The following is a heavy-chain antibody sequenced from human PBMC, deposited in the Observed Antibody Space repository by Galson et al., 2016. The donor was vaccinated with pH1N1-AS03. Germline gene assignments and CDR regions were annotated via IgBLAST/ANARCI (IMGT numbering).Heavy chain of an antibody. D-gene: IGHD3-16*01. CDR1: GYRFTNYW. CDR2: IYPGNSDS. CDR3: ARPRLNYFDN. Sequence: QSGAEVKKPGESLEISCKGSGYRFTNYWIGWVRQMPGKGLEWMGTIYPGNSDSRYNKSFQGQVTISADTSISTVYLQWSSLQASDTAMYYCARPRLNYFDNWGQGTLVTVSS. J-gene: IGHJ4*02. V-gene: IGHV5-51*03.